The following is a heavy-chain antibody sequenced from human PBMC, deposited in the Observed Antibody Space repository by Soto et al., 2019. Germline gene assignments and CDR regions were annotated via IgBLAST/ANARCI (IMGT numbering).Heavy chain of an antibody. CDR2: ISGRGDDT. J-gene: IGHJ4*02. V-gene: IGHV3-23*01. CDR1: GFTFSSFA. Sequence: SGGSLRLSCAASGFTFSSFAMSWVRQAPGKGLEWVSAISGRGDDTDHADSVKGRFTISRDNSKNTLYLQMNSLRAEDTAVYYCEGPGYRSQHYWRQGTQVTVS. D-gene: IGHD5-18*01. CDR3: EGPGYRSQHY.